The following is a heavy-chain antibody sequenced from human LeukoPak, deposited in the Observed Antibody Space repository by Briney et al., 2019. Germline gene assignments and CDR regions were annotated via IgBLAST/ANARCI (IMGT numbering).Heavy chain of an antibody. CDR2: ISSSGSTI. Sequence: GGSLRLSCAASGFTFSSYEMNWVRQAPGKGLEWVSYISSSGSTIYYADSVKGRFTISRDNAKNSLYLQMNSLRAEDTAVYYCARNSYGSGKGPLNYWGQGTLVTVSS. J-gene: IGHJ4*02. D-gene: IGHD3-10*01. CDR1: GFTFSSYE. CDR3: ARNSYGSGKGPLNY. V-gene: IGHV3-48*03.